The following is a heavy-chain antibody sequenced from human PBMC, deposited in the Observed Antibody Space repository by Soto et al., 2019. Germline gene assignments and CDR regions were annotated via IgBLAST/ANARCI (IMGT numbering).Heavy chain of an antibody. CDR1: GFTFSSYG. Sequence: PGGSLRLSCAASGFTFSSYGMHWVRQAPGKGLEWVAVIWYDGSNKYYADSVKGRFTISRDNSKNTLYLQMNSLRAEDTAVYYCARDLPHPYCTNGVCHGDYWGQGTLVTVSS. CDR2: IWYDGSNK. CDR3: ARDLPHPYCTNGVCHGDY. J-gene: IGHJ4*02. D-gene: IGHD2-8*01. V-gene: IGHV3-33*01.